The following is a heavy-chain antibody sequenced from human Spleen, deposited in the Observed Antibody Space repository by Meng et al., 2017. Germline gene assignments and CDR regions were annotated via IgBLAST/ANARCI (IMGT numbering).Heavy chain of an antibody. D-gene: IGHD1-26*01. CDR1: GFTFTTYD. J-gene: IGHJ4*02. CDR2: MWSDGTKK. Sequence: GESLKISCAASGFTFTTYDMHWVRQAPGKGLEWVAVMWSDGTKKYYADSVKGRFTISRDNSKNTLYLQMDSLRAEDTAMYHCARDVDGSGSLSIDQWGQRTLVTVSS. V-gene: IGHV3-33*01. CDR3: ARDVDGSGSLSIDQ.